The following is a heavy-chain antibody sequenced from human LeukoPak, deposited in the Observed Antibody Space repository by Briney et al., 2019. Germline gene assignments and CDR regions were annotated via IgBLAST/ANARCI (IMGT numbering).Heavy chain of an antibody. CDR2: ISAYNGNT. Sequence: ASVKVSCKASGYTFTYHGIHWVRQPPGQGRAWMGWISAYNGNTNYAQKLQGRVTMITDTSTSTAYMELRSLRSDDTAVYYCARQYCGGDCYFHYWGQGTLVTVSS. CDR3: ARQYCGGDCYFHY. V-gene: IGHV1-18*01. J-gene: IGHJ4*02. CDR1: GYTFTYHG. D-gene: IGHD2-21*02.